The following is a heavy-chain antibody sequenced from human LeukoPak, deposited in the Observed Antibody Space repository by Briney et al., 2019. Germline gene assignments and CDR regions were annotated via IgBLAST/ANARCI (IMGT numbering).Heavy chain of an antibody. CDR3: ARDGWLRPFDY. V-gene: IGHV4-34*01. CDR2: INHSGST. Sequence: TSETLSLTCAVYGGSFSGYYWSWIRQPPGKGLEWIGEINHSGSTNYNPSLKSRVTISVDTSKNQFSLKLSSVTAADTAVYYCARDGWLRPFDYWGQGTLVTVSS. J-gene: IGHJ4*02. CDR1: GGSFSGYY. D-gene: IGHD5-12*01.